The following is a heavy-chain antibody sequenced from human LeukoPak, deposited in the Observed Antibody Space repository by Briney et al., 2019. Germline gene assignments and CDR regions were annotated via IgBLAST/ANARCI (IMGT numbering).Heavy chain of an antibody. J-gene: IGHJ6*02. CDR2: ISWNSGSI. CDR1: GFTFDDYA. V-gene: IGHV3-9*01. D-gene: IGHD2/OR15-2a*01. Sequence: PGGSLRLSCTASGFTFDDYAMHWVRQAPGKGLEWVSGISWNSGSIDYADSVKGRFTISRDNAKNSLYLQMNSLRAEDTALYYCAKDLSAHTTTHSTGMDVWGQGTTVTVSS. CDR3: AKDLSAHTTTHSTGMDV.